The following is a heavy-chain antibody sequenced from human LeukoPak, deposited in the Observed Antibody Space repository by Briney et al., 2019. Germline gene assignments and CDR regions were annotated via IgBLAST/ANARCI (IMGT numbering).Heavy chain of an antibody. CDR3: AKDLNDYGDYPKYNWFDP. J-gene: IGHJ5*02. CDR1: GFTFSNFG. D-gene: IGHD4-17*01. V-gene: IGHV3-30*18. CDR2: ISYDGSNK. Sequence: GGSLRLSCAASGFTFSNFGMHWVRQAPGKGLEWVAVISYDGSNKYYADSVKGRFTISRDNSKNTLYLQMNSLRAEDTAVYYCAKDLNDYGDYPKYNWFDPWGQGTLVTVSS.